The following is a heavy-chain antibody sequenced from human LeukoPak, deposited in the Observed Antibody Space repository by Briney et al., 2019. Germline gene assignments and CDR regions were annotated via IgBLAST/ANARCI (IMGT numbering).Heavy chain of an antibody. Sequence: GGSLRLSCAASGFTFSSYSMNWVRQAPGKGLEWVSSISSSSSYIYYADSVKGRFTISRDNAKNSLYLQMNSLRAEDTAVYYCARDAGFGYSGYAEHPFDYWGQGTPVTVSS. J-gene: IGHJ4*02. CDR2: ISSSSSYI. CDR1: GFTFSSYS. V-gene: IGHV3-21*01. D-gene: IGHD5-12*01. CDR3: ARDAGFGYSGYAEHPFDY.